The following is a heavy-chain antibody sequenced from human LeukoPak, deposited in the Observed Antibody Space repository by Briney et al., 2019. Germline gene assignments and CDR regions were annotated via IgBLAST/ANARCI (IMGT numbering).Heavy chain of an antibody. J-gene: IGHJ4*02. CDR2: IYYSGST. D-gene: IGHD3-22*01. CDR3: ARRDTYYYDSSGYYTY. CDR1: GGSISSSSYY. V-gene: IGHV4-39*01. Sequence: SETLSLTCTVSGGSISSSSYYWGWIRQPPGKGLEWIGSIYYSGSTYYNPSLKSRVTISVDTSKNQFSLKLSSVTVADTAVYYCARRDTYYYDSSGYYTYWGQGTLVTVSS.